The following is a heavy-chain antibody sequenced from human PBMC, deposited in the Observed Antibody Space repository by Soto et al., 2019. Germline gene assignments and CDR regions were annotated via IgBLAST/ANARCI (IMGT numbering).Heavy chain of an antibody. Sequence: QVRLQQWGAGLLKPSETLSLTCAVYGGSFIGYYWSWIRQPPGKGLEWIGEINPTGSTNYNPSLKSRVTILIDTSKNQFSLKLSSVIAADTAMYYCARANGLRLGELSWGGPNWFDPWGQGTLVTVSS. D-gene: IGHD3-16*02. CDR2: INPTGST. CDR1: GGSFIGYY. J-gene: IGHJ5*02. V-gene: IGHV4-34*01. CDR3: ARANGLRLGELSWGGPNWFDP.